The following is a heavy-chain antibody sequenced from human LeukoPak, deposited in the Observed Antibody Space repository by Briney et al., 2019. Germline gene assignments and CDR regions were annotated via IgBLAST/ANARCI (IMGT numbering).Heavy chain of an antibody. V-gene: IGHV3-21*04. Sequence: PGGSLRLSCAASGFTFSSYSMNWVRQAPGKGLEWVSSISSSSSYIYYADSVKGRFTISRDNSKNTLYLQMNSLRAEDTAVYYCAKGPGGYDSSGYPFDYWGQGTLVTVSS. CDR3: AKGPGGYDSSGYPFDY. D-gene: IGHD3-22*01. CDR1: GFTFSSYS. J-gene: IGHJ4*02. CDR2: ISSSSSYI.